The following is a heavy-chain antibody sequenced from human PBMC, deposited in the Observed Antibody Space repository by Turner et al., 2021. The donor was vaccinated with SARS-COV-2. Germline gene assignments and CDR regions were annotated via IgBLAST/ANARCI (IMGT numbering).Heavy chain of an antibody. Sequence: EVQLLESGGGLVQPGGSLRLSCTASGFMFNRFGMGWVRQAPGKGLEWGSGIVNSGGETWNADSVKGRFTSSRDNAMNTLYLQMDSLRAEDTAVYYCATRGDISCSSTKCYSNWGLGTLVTVSS. V-gene: IGHV3-23*01. J-gene: IGHJ4*02. CDR1: GFMFNRFG. CDR3: ATRGDISCSSTKCYSN. CDR2: IVNSGGET. D-gene: IGHD2-2*01.